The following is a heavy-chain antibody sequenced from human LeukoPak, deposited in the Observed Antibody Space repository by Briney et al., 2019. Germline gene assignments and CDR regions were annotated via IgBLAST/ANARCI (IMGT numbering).Heavy chain of an antibody. D-gene: IGHD3-10*01. Sequence: SETLSLTCTVSGGSISSSSYYWGWIRQPPGKGLEWIGSIYYSGSTYYNPSLKSRVTISVDTSKNQFSLKLSSVTAADTAVYYCARQLRTTRSGVIFWGQGTLVTVSS. CDR3: ARQLRTTRSGVIF. CDR1: GGSISSSSYY. V-gene: IGHV4-39*01. J-gene: IGHJ4*02. CDR2: IYYSGST.